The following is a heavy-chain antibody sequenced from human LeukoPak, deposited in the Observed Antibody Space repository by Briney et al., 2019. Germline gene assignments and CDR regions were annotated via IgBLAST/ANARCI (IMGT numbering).Heavy chain of an antibody. Sequence: GGSLRLSCAASGFTFDDYTMHWVRQAPGKGLEWVSLISWDGGSTYYADSVKGRFTISRDNSKNALYLQMNSLRAEDTAVYYCARETTVTTKSSIDYWGQGTLVTVSS. V-gene: IGHV3-43*01. J-gene: IGHJ4*02. CDR1: GFTFDDYT. D-gene: IGHD4-17*01. CDR2: ISWDGGST. CDR3: ARETTVTTKSSIDY.